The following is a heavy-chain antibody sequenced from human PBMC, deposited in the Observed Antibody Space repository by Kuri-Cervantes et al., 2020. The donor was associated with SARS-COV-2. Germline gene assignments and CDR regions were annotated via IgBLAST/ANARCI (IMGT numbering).Heavy chain of an antibody. CDR3: ARDDYGGNSIDY. CDR1: GFTFSSYV. V-gene: IGHV3-30*02. D-gene: IGHD4-23*01. CDR2: IRYDGINK. Sequence: GSLRLSCAASGFTFSSYVLHWVRQAPGKGLEWVAFIRYDGINKYYADSVKGRFTISIDNSKNTLYLQMNSLRAEDTAVYYCARDDYGGNSIDYWGQGTLVTVSS. J-gene: IGHJ4*02.